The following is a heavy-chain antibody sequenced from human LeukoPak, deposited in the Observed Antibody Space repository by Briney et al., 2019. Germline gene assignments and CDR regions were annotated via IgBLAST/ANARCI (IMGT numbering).Heavy chain of an antibody. CDR3: ARDWAALRYCGGDCYGGYFDY. Sequence: SVKVSCKASGGTFSSYAISWLRQAPGQGLEWMGRIIPIFGTANYAQKFQGRVTITTDESTSTAYMELSSLRSEDTAVYYCARDWAALRYCGGDCYGGYFDYWGQGTLVTVSS. D-gene: IGHD2-21*02. CDR1: GGTFSSYA. V-gene: IGHV1-69*05. CDR2: IIPIFGTA. J-gene: IGHJ4*02.